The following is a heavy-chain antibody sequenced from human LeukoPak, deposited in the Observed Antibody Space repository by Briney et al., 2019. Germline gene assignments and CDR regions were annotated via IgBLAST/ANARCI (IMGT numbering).Heavy chain of an antibody. Sequence: PGGSLRLSCAASGFTFSSYGMHWVRQAPGKGLEWVSGISWNSGSIGYADSVKGRFTISRDNAKNTLYLQMNSLRAEDTAVYYCARGGGYTNNWHYGMDVWGQGTTVTVSS. J-gene: IGHJ6*02. CDR1: GFTFSSYG. CDR2: ISWNSGSI. CDR3: ARGGGYTNNWHYGMDV. D-gene: IGHD6-13*01. V-gene: IGHV3-9*01.